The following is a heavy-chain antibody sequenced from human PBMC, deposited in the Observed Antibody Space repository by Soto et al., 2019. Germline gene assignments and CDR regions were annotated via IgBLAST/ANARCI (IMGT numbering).Heavy chain of an antibody. D-gene: IGHD3-9*01. V-gene: IGHV4-39*01. J-gene: IGHJ4*02. CDR1: GDSINSDSYY. CDR3: ARLEGLATISYYFDY. CDR2: IYYRGNT. Sequence: QLLESGPGLVKPSETLSLTCSVSGDSINSDSYYWGWIRQPPGKGLEWIGSIYYRGNTYYNPSLKTRVTISLDKSKSQFSLKLNSVTAADSAVYFCARLEGLATISYYFDYWGQGTLVTVSS.